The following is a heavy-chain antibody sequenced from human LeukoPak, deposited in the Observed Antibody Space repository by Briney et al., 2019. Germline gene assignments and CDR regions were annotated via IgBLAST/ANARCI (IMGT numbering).Heavy chain of an antibody. V-gene: IGHV4-4*07. J-gene: IGHJ6*02. CDR2: IYTSGCT. CDR1: GGSNSSYY. CDR3: ARTRTIFGGGYYYYYGMDV. D-gene: IGHD3-3*01. Sequence: SETLSLTCTVSGGSNSSYYWRWIRQPAGKGLEWIGRIYTSGCTNYNPSLKSRVTMSVDTSKNQFSLKLSSVTAADTAVYYCARTRTIFGGGYYYYYGMDVWGQGTTVTVSS.